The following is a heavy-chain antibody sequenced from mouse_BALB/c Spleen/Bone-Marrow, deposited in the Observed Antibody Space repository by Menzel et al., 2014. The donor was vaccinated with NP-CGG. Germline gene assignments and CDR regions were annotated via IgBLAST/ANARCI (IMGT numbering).Heavy chain of an antibody. CDR3: ARTYFDY. CDR2: INPSNGRT. Sequence: VQLQQSGAELVKPGASVELSCKASGYTFTSYWMHWVKQRPGQGLEWIGEINPSNGRTNYNEKFKSKATLTVDKSSSTAYMQLSSLTSEDSAVYYCARTYFDYWGQGTTLTVSS. V-gene: IGHV1S81*02. CDR1: GYTFTSYW. J-gene: IGHJ2*01.